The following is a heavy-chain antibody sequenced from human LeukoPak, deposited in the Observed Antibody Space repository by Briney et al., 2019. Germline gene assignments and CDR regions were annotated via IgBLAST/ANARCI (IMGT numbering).Heavy chain of an antibody. CDR3: AREWRFQGSGSYYTPYYYMDV. Sequence: SVKVSCKASGGTFSSYAVSWVRQAPGQGLEWMGGINPIFGTANYAQKFQGRVTITADESTSTAYMELSSLRSEDTAVYYCAREWRFQGSGSYYTPYYYMDVWGKGTTVTVSS. CDR2: INPIFGTA. J-gene: IGHJ6*03. CDR1: GGTFSSYA. D-gene: IGHD3-10*01. V-gene: IGHV1-69*13.